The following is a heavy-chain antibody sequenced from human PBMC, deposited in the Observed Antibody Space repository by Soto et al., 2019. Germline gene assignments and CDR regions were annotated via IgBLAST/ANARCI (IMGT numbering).Heavy chain of an antibody. CDR3: ARERRYCSSTSCYGRRWFDP. CDR1: GYTFTSYA. CDR2: INAGNGNT. J-gene: IGHJ5*02. Sequence: ASVKVSCKASGYTFTSYAMHWVRQAPGQRLEWMGWINAGNGNTKYSQKFQGRVTITRDTSASTAYMELSSLRSEDTAVYYCARERRYCSSTSCYGRRWFDPWGQGTLVTVSS. D-gene: IGHD2-2*01. V-gene: IGHV1-3*01.